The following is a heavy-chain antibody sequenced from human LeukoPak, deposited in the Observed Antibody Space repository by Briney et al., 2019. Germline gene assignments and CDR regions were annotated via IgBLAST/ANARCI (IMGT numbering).Heavy chain of an antibody. CDR2: ISGSGGST. CDR1: GFTFSSYA. J-gene: IGHJ4*02. V-gene: IGHV3-23*01. CDR3: AKCIAYCSGGSCYQYYFDY. D-gene: IGHD2-15*01. Sequence: GGSLRLSCAASGFTFSSYAMSWVRQAPGKGLEWVSAISGSGGSTYYADSVKGRFTISRDNSKNTLYLQMNSLRAEDTAVYYCAKCIAYCSGGSCYQYYFDYWGQGTLVTVSS.